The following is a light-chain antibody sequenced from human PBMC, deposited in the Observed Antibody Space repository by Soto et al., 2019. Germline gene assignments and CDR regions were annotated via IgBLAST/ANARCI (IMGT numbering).Light chain of an antibody. CDR1: SSDVGGYNY. J-gene: IGLJ1*01. CDR3: CSYAGSYRYV. Sequence: QSVLTQPRSVSGSPGQSVTISCTGTSSDVGGYNYVSWYQQHSGKAPKFMIYDVSKRPSGVPDRFSGSKSGNTASLTISGLQAEDGADYYCCSYAGSYRYVFGTGTKLTVL. V-gene: IGLV2-11*01. CDR2: DVS.